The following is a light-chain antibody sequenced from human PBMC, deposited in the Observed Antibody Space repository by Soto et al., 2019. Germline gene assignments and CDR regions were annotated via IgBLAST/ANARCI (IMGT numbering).Light chain of an antibody. CDR3: QQYGNSPPLT. V-gene: IGKV3-20*01. J-gene: IGKJ4*01. CDR2: AAS. Sequence: EIVLTQSPGTLSLSPGERATLSCRASQSVSSYYLAWYQQKPGQAPRLLIYAASSRATGIPDRFSGGGSGTDFTLTISRLEPEDFALYYCQQYGNSPPLTFGGGTKVEIK. CDR1: QSVSSYY.